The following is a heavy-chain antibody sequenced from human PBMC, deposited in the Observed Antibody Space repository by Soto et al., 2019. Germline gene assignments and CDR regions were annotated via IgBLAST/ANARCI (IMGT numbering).Heavy chain of an antibody. CDR3: ARGDIVVVPAAKYYFDY. D-gene: IGHD2-2*01. CDR2: IWYDGSNK. Sequence: GGSLRLSCAASGFTFSSYGMHWVRQAPGKGLEWVAVIWYDGSNKYYADSVKGRFTISRDNSKNTLYLQMNSLRAEDTAVYYCARGDIVVVPAAKYYFDYWGQGTLVTVSS. J-gene: IGHJ4*02. CDR1: GFTFSSYG. V-gene: IGHV3-33*01.